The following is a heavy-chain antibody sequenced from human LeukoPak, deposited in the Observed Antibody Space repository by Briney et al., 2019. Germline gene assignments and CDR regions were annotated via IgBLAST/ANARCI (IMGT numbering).Heavy chain of an antibody. V-gene: IGHV1-2*02. Sequence: ASVKVSCKASGYTFTGYYMHWVRQAPGQGLEWMGWINPNSGGTNYAQKFQGRVTMTRDTSISTAYMELSRLRSDDTAVYYCARNSPSIAAAGPYYYYYMDVWGKGTTVTVSS. D-gene: IGHD6-13*01. CDR2: INPNSGGT. J-gene: IGHJ6*03. CDR1: GYTFTGYY. CDR3: ARNSPSIAAAGPYYYYYMDV.